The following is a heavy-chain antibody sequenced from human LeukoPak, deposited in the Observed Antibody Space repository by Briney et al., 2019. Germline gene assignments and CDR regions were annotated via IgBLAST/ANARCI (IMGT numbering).Heavy chain of an antibody. CDR3: ARPTYSSSWPNYFDY. D-gene: IGHD6-13*01. Sequence: GGSLSLSCAASRFTFSIYAIHWVRQAPGKGLEWVAGISYDGSNKYYADSVKGRFTISRDNSKNTLYLQMNSLRAEDTAVYYCARPTYSSSWPNYFDYWGQGTLVTVSS. V-gene: IGHV3-30-3*01. CDR1: RFTFSIYA. J-gene: IGHJ4*02. CDR2: ISYDGSNK.